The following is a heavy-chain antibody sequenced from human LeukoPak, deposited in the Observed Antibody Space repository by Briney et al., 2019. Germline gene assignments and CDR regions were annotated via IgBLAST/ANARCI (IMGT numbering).Heavy chain of an antibody. Sequence: PGGSLRLSCAASGFTFSSYAMSWVRQAPGKGLEWVSAISGSGGSTYYADSVKGRFTISRDSSKNTLYLQMNSLRAEDTAVYYCAKELLWFGELFRDAFDIWGQGTMVTVSS. CDR3: AKELLWFGELFRDAFDI. CDR1: GFTFSSYA. D-gene: IGHD3-10*01. CDR2: ISGSGGST. V-gene: IGHV3-23*01. J-gene: IGHJ3*02.